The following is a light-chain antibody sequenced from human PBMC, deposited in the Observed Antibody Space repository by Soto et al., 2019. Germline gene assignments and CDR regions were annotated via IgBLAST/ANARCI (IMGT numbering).Light chain of an antibody. Sequence: QSVLTQPPSASGTPGQRLTISCSGSSSNIGSHYVYWYQQLPGTAPKLLIYSNNQRPSGVPDRFSGSKSGTSASLAISGLQSEDEADYYCAAWDDSLNGWVFGGGTKLTVL. J-gene: IGLJ3*02. CDR3: AAWDDSLNGWV. V-gene: IGLV1-44*01. CDR2: SNN. CDR1: SSNIGSHY.